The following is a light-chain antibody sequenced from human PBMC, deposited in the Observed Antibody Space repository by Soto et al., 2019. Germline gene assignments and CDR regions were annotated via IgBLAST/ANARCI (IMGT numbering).Light chain of an antibody. CDR2: GAS. Sequence: EIVMTQSPATLSVSPGERATLSCRASQSVSSNLAWYQQKPGQAPRLLIYGASTRATGIPARFSGSGSGTEVTLTISSLQSEDYAVYYCKQYNNWPPITFGQGTKLEIK. CDR3: KQYNNWPPIT. J-gene: IGKJ2*01. V-gene: IGKV3-15*01. CDR1: QSVSSN.